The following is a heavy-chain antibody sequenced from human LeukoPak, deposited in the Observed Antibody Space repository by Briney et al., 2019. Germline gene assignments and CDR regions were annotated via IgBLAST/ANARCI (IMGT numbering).Heavy chain of an antibody. CDR2: IKQDGSEK. V-gene: IGHV3-7*01. Sequence: EPGGSLRLSCAASGFTFSSYWMSWVRQAPGKGLEWVANIKQDGSEKYYVDSVKGRFTISRDNAKNSLYLQMNSLRAEDTAVYYCARSAKYVWGSYRPLIYWGQGTLVTVSS. J-gene: IGHJ4*02. D-gene: IGHD3-16*02. CDR1: GFTFSSYW. CDR3: ARSAKYVWGSYRPLIY.